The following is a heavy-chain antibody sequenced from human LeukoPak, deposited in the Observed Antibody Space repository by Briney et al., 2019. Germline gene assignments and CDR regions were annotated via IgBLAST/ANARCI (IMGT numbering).Heavy chain of an antibody. CDR2: IYTSGST. Sequence: PSETLSLTCTVSGGSISSYYWSWIRQPAGKGLEWIGRIYTSGSTNYNPSLKSRVIMSVDTSKNQFSLKLSSVTAADTAVYYCARGGSSWYRGDAFDIWGQGTMVTVSP. J-gene: IGHJ3*02. D-gene: IGHD6-13*01. CDR1: GGSISSYY. V-gene: IGHV4-4*07. CDR3: ARGGSSWYRGDAFDI.